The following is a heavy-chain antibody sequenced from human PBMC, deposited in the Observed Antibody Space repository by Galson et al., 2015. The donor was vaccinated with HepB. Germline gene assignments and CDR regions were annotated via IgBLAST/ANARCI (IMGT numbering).Heavy chain of an antibody. Sequence: SLRLSCAVSGFTFNTHAMHWVRQAPGKGLEWLAVISYDGSKTNYADSLPGRCAISRDNSKNTLFLQMDSLRPDDTAAYYCARERGWFEGLYYYDMDVWGKGTTVTVSS. V-gene: IGHV3-30*03. J-gene: IGHJ6*03. CDR1: GFTFNTHA. CDR2: ISYDGSKT. CDR3: ARERGWFEGLYYYDMDV. D-gene: IGHD3-10*01.